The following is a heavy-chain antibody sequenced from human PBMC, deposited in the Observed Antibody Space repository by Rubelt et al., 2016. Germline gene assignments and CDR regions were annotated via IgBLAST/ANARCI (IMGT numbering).Heavy chain of an antibody. CDR3: ARAVKRGWVS. D-gene: IGHD6-19*01. J-gene: IGHJ4*02. Sequence: SYAMHWVRQAPGKGLEWVAVISYDGSNKYYADSVKGRFTISRDNSKNTLYLQMNSLRAEDTAVYYCARAVKRGWVSWGQGTLVTVSS. V-gene: IGHV3-30*04. CDR1: SYA. CDR2: ISYDGSNK.